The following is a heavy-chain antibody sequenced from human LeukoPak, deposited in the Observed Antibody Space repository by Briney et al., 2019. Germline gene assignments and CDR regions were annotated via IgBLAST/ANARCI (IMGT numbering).Heavy chain of an antibody. Sequence: GESLKISCKGSGYSFTSYWIGWVRPMPGKGLELMGIIYPGDSDTRYSPSFQGQVTISADKSISTAYLQWSSLKASDTAMYYCARSRKGYYYDSSGYYYEDYWGQGTLVTVSS. CDR3: ARSRKGYYYDSSGYYYEDY. J-gene: IGHJ4*02. V-gene: IGHV5-51*01. CDR1: GYSFTSYW. CDR2: IYPGDSDT. D-gene: IGHD3-22*01.